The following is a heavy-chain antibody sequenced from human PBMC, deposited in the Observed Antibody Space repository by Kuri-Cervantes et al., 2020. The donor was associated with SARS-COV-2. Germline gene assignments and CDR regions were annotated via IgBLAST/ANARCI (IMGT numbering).Heavy chain of an antibody. J-gene: IGHJ4*02. CDR3: ARHVAAAGDFDY. D-gene: IGHD6-13*01. CDR2: INHSGST. CDR1: GGSFSGYY. Sequence: SETLSLTCAVYGGSFSGYYWSWIRQPPGKGLEWIGEINHSGSTNYNPSLKSRVTVSVDTSKNQFSLKLSSVTAADMAVYYCARHVAAAGDFDYWGQGTLVTVSS. V-gene: IGHV4-34*01.